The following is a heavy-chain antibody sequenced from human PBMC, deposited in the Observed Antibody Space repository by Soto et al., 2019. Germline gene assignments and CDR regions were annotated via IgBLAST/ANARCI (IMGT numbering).Heavy chain of an antibody. D-gene: IGHD1-7*01. CDR2: ISSNGGTT. J-gene: IGHJ4*02. Sequence: EVQLAESGGGMVQPGGSLRLSCVASGFTFSSYDMHWVRQAPGKGLEYVSSISSNGGTTYYGNSVKDRFTISRDNSKNTLYLQMGSLRAEDMAVYYCVRRVSGNYDYCRQGTLVTVSS. V-gene: IGHV3-64*01. CDR1: GFTFSSYD. CDR3: VRRVSGNYDY.